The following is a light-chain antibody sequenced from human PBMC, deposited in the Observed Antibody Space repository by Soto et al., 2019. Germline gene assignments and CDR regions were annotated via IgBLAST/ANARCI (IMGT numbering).Light chain of an antibody. CDR3: SSYAGRGLGV. J-gene: IGLJ3*02. CDR1: SSDVGNYNL. Sequence: QSALTQPASVSGSPEQSITISCTGTSSDVGNYNLVSWYQQHPAKAPKLLIYEVSQRPSGVSDRFSGSKSGNTASLTISGLQAEDEAVYYCSSYAGRGLGVFGGGTKLTVL. V-gene: IGLV2-23*02. CDR2: EVS.